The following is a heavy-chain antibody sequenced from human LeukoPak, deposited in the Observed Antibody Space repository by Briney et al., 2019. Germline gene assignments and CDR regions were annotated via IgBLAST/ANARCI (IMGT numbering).Heavy chain of an antibody. D-gene: IGHD3-9*01. CDR2: IRSKAYGGTT. Sequence: PGGSLRLSCTASGFTFGDYAMSWVRQAPGKGLEWVGFIRSKAYGGTTEYAASVKGRFTISRDDSKSIAYLQMNSLKTEDTAVYYCTRVGDDILTGYLWFDPWGQGTLVTVSS. CDR3: TRVGDDILTGYLWFDP. J-gene: IGHJ5*02. CDR1: GFTFGDYA. V-gene: IGHV3-49*04.